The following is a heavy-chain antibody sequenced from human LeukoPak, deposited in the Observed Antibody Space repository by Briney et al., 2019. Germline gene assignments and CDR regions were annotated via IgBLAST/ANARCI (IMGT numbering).Heavy chain of an antibody. Sequence: PGGSLRLSCAASGLTFSDYYISWIRQAPGKGLEWVSYISSSSSYTKYAESVKGRFTNSRDNAKNSLYLQMNSLRAEDTAVYYCARNYDSSGCHFSPGYWGQGTQVTVSS. J-gene: IGHJ4*02. D-gene: IGHD3-22*01. V-gene: IGHV3-11*06. CDR3: ARNYDSSGCHFSPGY. CDR1: GLTFSDYY. CDR2: ISSSSSYT.